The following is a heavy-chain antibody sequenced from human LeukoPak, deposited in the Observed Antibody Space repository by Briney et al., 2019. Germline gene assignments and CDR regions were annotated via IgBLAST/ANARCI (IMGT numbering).Heavy chain of an antibody. CDR3: ARGGGLDV. D-gene: IGHD3-16*01. CDR2: INHNGNVN. CDR1: GFTVSSNY. J-gene: IGHJ6*02. V-gene: IGHV3-7*03. Sequence: GGSLRLSCAASGFTVSSNYMNWVRQAPGKGLEWVASINHNGNVNYYVDSVKGRFTISRDNAKNSLYLQMSNLRAEDTAVYFCARGGGLDVWGQGATVTVSS.